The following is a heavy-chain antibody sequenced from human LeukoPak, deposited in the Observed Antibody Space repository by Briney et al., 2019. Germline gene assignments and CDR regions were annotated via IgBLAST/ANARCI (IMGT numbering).Heavy chain of an antibody. CDR2: IYYSGST. CDR3: AREERRSLYYGMNV. Sequence: SQTLSLTCTVSGGSISSGGYSWTWIRQRPEKGLEWIGYIYYSGSTNYNPSLRSRLTISEDTSKNQFSLRLSSVTAADTAVYYCAREERRSLYYGMNVWGQGTTVTVSS. V-gene: IGHV4-31*03. CDR1: GGSISSGGYS. J-gene: IGHJ6*02.